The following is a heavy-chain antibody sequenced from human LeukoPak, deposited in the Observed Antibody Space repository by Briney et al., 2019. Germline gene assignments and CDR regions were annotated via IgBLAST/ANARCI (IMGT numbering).Heavy chain of an antibody. CDR3: ARHAGFSTDAFDI. D-gene: IGHD3-9*01. V-gene: IGHV4-59*08. CDR1: GGSISSYY. Sequence: SETLSLTCTVPGGSISSYYWSWIRLPPGKGLEWIGYIYYSGSTNYNPSLKSRVTISVDTSKDQFSLKLSSVTAADTAVYYCARHAGFSTDAFDIWGQGTMVTVSS. CDR2: IYYSGST. J-gene: IGHJ3*02.